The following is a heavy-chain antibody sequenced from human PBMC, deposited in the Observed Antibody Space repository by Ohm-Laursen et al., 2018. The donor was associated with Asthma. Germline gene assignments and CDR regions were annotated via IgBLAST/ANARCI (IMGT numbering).Heavy chain of an antibody. D-gene: IGHD3-22*01. Sequence: SLRLSCAASGFTFRRYTMTWVRQAPGKGLEWVSTISSNSAYIYYADSVKGRFTISRDNSKNKLYLQMNSLRAEDTAVYYCARDRSRSGHYPRPHDYWGQGTLITVSS. J-gene: IGHJ4*02. V-gene: IGHV3-21*01. CDR2: ISSNSAYI. CDR1: GFTFRRYT. CDR3: ARDRSRSGHYPRPHDY.